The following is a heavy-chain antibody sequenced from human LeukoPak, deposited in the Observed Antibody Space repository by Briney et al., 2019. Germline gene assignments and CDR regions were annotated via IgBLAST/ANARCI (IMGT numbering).Heavy chain of an antibody. CDR1: GGSISSYY. CDR2: IYYSGST. CDR3: ATSYYDFWSGYSNWFDP. D-gene: IGHD3-3*01. J-gene: IGHJ5*02. Sequence: SETLSLTCTVSGGSISSYYWSWIRQHPGKGLEWIGYIYYSGSTYYNPSLKSRVTISVDTSKNQFSLKLSSVTAADTAVYYCATSYYDFWSGYSNWFDPWGQGTLVTVSS. V-gene: IGHV4-59*06.